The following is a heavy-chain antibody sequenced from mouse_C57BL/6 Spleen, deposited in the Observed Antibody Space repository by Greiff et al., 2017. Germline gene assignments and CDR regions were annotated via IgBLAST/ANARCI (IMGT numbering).Heavy chain of an antibody. V-gene: IGHV5-16*01. J-gene: IGHJ2*01. Sequence: EVKLMESEGGLVQPGSSMKLSCTASGFTFSDYYMAWVRQVPEKGLEWVANINYDGSSTYYLDSLKSRFIITRDNAKNILYLQMSSLKSEDTATYYCARDDYEGIDYWGQGTTLTVSS. CDR3: ARDDYEGIDY. D-gene: IGHD2-4*01. CDR1: GFTFSDYY. CDR2: INYDGSST.